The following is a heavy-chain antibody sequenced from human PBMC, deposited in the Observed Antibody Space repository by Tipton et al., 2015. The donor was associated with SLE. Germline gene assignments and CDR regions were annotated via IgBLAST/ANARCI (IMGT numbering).Heavy chain of an antibody. CDR2: IRYDGSNK. J-gene: IGHJ4*02. CDR1: NGSIGSDY. V-gene: IGHV3-30*02. CDR3: VPPPESGATMDGGY. Sequence: LSLTCSVSNGSIGSDYWTWIRQPPGKGLEWVTFIRYDGSNKYYADSVKGRITISRDNSKNTVYLQMNSLRVEDTVVYYCVPPPESGATMDGGYWGQGTLVTVSS. D-gene: IGHD5-12*01.